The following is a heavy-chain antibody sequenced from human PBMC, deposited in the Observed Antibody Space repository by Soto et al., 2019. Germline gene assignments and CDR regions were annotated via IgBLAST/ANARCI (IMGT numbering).Heavy chain of an antibody. CDR3: ARAATYYYDSSGYYPYYYYGMDV. J-gene: IGHJ6*02. Sequence: PSETLSLTCTVSGGSISSGGYYWSWILQHPGKGLEWIVYIYYSGSTYYNPSLKSRVTISVDTSKNQFSLKLSSVTAADTAVYYCARAATYYYDSSGYYPYYYYGMDVWGQGTTVTVSS. CDR2: IYYSGST. V-gene: IGHV4-31*03. D-gene: IGHD3-22*01. CDR1: GGSISSGGYY.